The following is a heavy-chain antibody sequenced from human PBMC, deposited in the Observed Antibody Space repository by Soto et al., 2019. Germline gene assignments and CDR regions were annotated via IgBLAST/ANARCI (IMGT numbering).Heavy chain of an antibody. Sequence: GGSLRLSCAASGFTFSSYAMSWVRQAPGKGLEWVSAISGSGGSTYYADSVKGRFTISRDNAKNSLYLQMNSLRAEDTAVYYWGRELGYCGGDCYSLVVFDIGGKGTVVTVPS. CDR2: ISGSGGST. V-gene: IGHV3-23*01. CDR3: GRELGYCGGDCYSLVVFDI. D-gene: IGHD2-21*02. CDR1: GFTFSSYA. J-gene: IGHJ3*02.